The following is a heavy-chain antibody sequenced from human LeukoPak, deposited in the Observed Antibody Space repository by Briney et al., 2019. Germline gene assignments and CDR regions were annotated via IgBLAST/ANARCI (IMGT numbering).Heavy chain of an antibody. CDR3: ARRYYGSGSYYNWFDP. CDR1: GYSFTSYW. J-gene: IGHJ5*02. V-gene: IGHV5-51*01. D-gene: IGHD3-10*01. Sequence: GESLKISCQGSGYSFTSYWIGWVRQMPVKGLEWMGIIYPVDSDTRYRPSFQGQVTISADKSISTAYLQWSSLKASDTAMYYCARRYYGSGSYYNWFDPWGQGTLVTVSS. CDR2: IYPVDSDT.